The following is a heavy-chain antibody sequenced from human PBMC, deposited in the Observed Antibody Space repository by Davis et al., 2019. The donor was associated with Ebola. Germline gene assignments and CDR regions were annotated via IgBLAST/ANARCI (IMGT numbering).Heavy chain of an antibody. CDR2: MNPNSGNT. Sequence: ASVKVSCKASGYTFTSYDINWVRQATGQGLEWMGWMNPNSGNTGYAQTFQGRVTMTRNTSISTAYMELSSLRSEDTAVYYCARVTSFWTSYYYDSSGYEPGGMDVWGQGTTVTVSS. V-gene: IGHV1-8*01. D-gene: IGHD3-22*01. J-gene: IGHJ6*02. CDR3: ARVTSFWTSYYYDSSGYEPGGMDV. CDR1: GYTFTSYD.